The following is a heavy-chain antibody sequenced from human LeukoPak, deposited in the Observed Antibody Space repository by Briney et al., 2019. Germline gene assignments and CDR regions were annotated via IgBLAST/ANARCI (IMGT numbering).Heavy chain of an antibody. Sequence: ASVRVSCTASGYTFTGYYMHWVRQAPGQGLEWMGWINPNSGGTNYTQKFQGRVTITRDTPISTAYMELSRLRSDDTAVYYCARDFYCSSTSCHHNWFDPWGQGTLVTVSS. CDR2: INPNSGGT. D-gene: IGHD2-2*01. V-gene: IGHV1-2*02. J-gene: IGHJ5*02. CDR3: ARDFYCSSTSCHHNWFDP. CDR1: GYTFTGYY.